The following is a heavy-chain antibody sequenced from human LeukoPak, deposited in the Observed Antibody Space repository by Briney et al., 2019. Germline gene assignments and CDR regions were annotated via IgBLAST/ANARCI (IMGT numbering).Heavy chain of an antibody. J-gene: IGHJ4*02. CDR2: INYSGGT. D-gene: IGHD3-10*01. CDR1: GGSFSGYY. V-gene: IGHV4-34*01. Sequence: SETLSLTCAVYGGSFSGYYWTWIRQPPGKGLEWIGEINYSGGTNYHPSLKSRVTISLDTSKNQFSLKLSSVTALDTAIYYCAGGGKYYWAPDFWGQGTLVTVSS. CDR3: AGGGKYYWAPDF.